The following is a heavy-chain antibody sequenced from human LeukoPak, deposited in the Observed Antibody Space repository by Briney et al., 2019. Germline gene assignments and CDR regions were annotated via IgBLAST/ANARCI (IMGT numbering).Heavy chain of an antibody. D-gene: IGHD6-6*01. V-gene: IGHV4-34*01. Sequence: SETLSLTCAVYGGSFSSYYWTWIRQSPGKGLEWIGEINHNKTTNYNPSLTSRVTISVDTSKNQFSLNLTSVTAADTAVYYCAHSSSSLPTDSWGQGNLVIVSS. J-gene: IGHJ4*02. CDR2: INHNKTT. CDR3: AHSSSSLPTDS. CDR1: GGSFSSYY.